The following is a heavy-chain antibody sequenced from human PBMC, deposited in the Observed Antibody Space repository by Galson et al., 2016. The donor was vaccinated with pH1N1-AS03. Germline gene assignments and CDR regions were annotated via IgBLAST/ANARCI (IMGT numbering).Heavy chain of an antibody. CDR1: SGSISSYS. D-gene: IGHD6-13*01. Sequence: ETLSLTCTVSSGSISSYSWNWIRQPPGKGLEWIGSIYSIGGTNYNPPLESRITISVETSKNQFSLKLRSVTAADTAVYYCARATAVGPPYFDYWGQGTVATVSS. V-gene: IGHV4-59*01. CDR3: ARATAVGPPYFDY. CDR2: IYSIGGT. J-gene: IGHJ4*02.